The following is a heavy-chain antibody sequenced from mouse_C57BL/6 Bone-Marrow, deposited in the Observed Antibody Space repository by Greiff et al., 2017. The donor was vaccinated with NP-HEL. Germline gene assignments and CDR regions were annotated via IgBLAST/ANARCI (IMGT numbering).Heavy chain of an antibody. CDR1: GFNIKDDY. CDR3: TGRIYYDLFDY. V-gene: IGHV14-4*01. D-gene: IGHD2-4*01. J-gene: IGHJ2*01. Sequence: EVLLQQSGAELVRPGASVKLSCTASGFNIKDDYMHWVKQRPEQGLEWIGWIDPENGDTEYASKFQGKATITADTASNTAYLQLSSLTSEDTAVYYCTGRIYYDLFDYWGQGTTLTVSS. CDR2: IDPENGDT.